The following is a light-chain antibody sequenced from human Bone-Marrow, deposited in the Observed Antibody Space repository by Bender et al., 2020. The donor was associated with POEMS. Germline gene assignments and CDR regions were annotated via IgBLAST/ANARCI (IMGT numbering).Light chain of an antibody. CDR2: DVN. J-gene: IGLJ3*02. V-gene: IGLV2-14*02. Sequence: QSALTQPASVSGSPGQSITISCAGTTSDVGGYNLVSWYQQHPDKAPRLIISDVNERPSGVSNRFSGSKSDNTASLTVSGLQAEDEADYYCSSYAGFNNFVVFGGGTRLTVL. CDR3: SSYAGFNNFVV. CDR1: TSDVGGYNL.